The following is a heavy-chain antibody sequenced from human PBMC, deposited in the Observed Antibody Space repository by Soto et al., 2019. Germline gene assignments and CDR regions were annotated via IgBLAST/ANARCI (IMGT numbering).Heavy chain of an antibody. J-gene: IGHJ6*02. V-gene: IGHV2-26*01. D-gene: IGHD6-13*01. CDR1: GFSLSNARMG. Sequence: SGPTLVNPTETLTLTCTVSGFSLSNARMGVSWIRQPPGKALEWLAHIFSNDEKSYSTSLKSRLTISKDTSKSQVVLTMTNMDPVDTATYYCARISYSRSWYYYYYGMDVWGQGTTVTVSS. CDR2: IFSNDEK. CDR3: ARISYSRSWYYYYYGMDV.